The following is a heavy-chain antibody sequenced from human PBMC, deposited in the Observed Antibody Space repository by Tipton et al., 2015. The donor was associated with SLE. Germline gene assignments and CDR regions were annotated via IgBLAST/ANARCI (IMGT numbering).Heavy chain of an antibody. CDR2: IYYSGST. D-gene: IGHD6-6*01. J-gene: IGHJ6*03. V-gene: IGHV4-59*01. CDR3: ARGGGIAARPDRPYYYMNV. CDR1: GGSISSYY. Sequence: TLSLTCTVSGGSISSYYWSWIRQPPGKGLEWIGYIYYSGSTNYNPSLKSRVTISVDTSKNQFSLKLSSVTAADTAVYYCARGGGIAARPDRPYYYMNVWGKGTTVTVSS.